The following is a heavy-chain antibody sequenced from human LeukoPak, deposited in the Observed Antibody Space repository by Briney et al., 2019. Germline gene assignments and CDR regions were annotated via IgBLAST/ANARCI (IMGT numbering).Heavy chain of an antibody. J-gene: IGHJ2*01. D-gene: IGHD5-24*01. CDR1: GFTFSTYY. V-gene: IGHV3-53*01. CDR3: ARVGDHFHWNLDL. CDR2: IYSGATT. Sequence: PGGSLRLSCAASGFTFSTYYMNWVRQAPGKGLEWVSIIYSGATTYYADSVKGRFTISRDTSKNTVSLQMNSLRAEDTAVYFCARVGDHFHWNLDLWGRGTLVTV.